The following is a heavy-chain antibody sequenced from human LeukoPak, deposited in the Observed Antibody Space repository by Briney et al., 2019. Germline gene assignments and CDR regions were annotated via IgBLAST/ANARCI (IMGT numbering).Heavy chain of an antibody. CDR1: GGSISSYY. D-gene: IGHD3-10*01. Sequence: SETLSLTCTVSGGSISSYYWSWIRQPPGKGLEWIGYMYYSGSTNYNPSLKSRVTISVDTSKNQFSLKLSFVTAADTAVYYCARGYGSGSYSHFDYWGQGTLVTVSS. CDR3: ARGYGSGSYSHFDY. V-gene: IGHV4-59*01. CDR2: MYYSGST. J-gene: IGHJ4*02.